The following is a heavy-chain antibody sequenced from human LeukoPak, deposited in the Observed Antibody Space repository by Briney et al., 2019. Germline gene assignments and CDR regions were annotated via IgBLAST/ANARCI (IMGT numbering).Heavy chain of an antibody. D-gene: IGHD3-22*01. V-gene: IGHV1-2*02. J-gene: IGHJ4*02. CDR2: INPNSGGT. Sequence: ASVKVSCKASGYTFTGYYMHGVRQAPGQGLEWMGWINPNSGGTNYAQKFQGRVTVTRDTSISTAYVELSRLRSDDTAVYYCASAFDYYDSSGYYQYDYWGQGTLVTVSS. CDR1: GYTFTGYY. CDR3: ASAFDYYDSSGYYQYDY.